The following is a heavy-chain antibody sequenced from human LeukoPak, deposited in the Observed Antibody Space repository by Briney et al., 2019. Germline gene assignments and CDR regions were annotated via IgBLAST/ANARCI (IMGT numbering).Heavy chain of an antibody. V-gene: IGHV3-23*01. D-gene: IGHD6-13*01. CDR3: APHIAAVVYAFDI. CDR1: GFTFSSYA. CDR2: ISGSGGST. Sequence: SGGSLRLSSAASGFTFSSYAMNWVLQAAGKGLEWVSTISGSGGSTNYAYFVKGRFTFSGGNFKNTLFLQMNSLGSEATADYYLAPHIAAVVYAFDIWGQGTMVTVSS. J-gene: IGHJ3*02.